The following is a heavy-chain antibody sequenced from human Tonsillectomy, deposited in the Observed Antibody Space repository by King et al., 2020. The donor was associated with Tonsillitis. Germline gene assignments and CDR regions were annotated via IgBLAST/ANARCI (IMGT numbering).Heavy chain of an antibody. CDR3: AKDHESSGWPSFDY. J-gene: IGHJ4*02. CDR2: IHRHGRNN. D-gene: IGHD3-22*01. CDR1: GFTLSDFA. V-gene: IGHV3-23*03. Sequence: QLVQSGGGLVQPGGSLRLSCVASGFTLSDFAMSWVRQAPGKGLEWVSSIHRHGRNNYYADSVTGRFIISRDGLQNTLFLQMNNLRGEDTAVYFCAKDHESSGWPSFDYWGQGTVVTVSS.